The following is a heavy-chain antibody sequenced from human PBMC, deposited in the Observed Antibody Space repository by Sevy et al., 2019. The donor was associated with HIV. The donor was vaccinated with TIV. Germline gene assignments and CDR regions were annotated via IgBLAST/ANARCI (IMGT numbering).Heavy chain of an antibody. V-gene: IGHV3-7*01. Sequence: GESLKISCVASGFTFSDYFMGWVRQAPGRGLEWVANINQDGSQKNYVDSVKGRFTISRDNAKNSLYLQMNRLRVDDTAVYYCARELWPGDYWGQGTLVTVSS. CDR3: ARELWPGDY. D-gene: IGHD2-21*01. CDR1: GFTFSDYF. J-gene: IGHJ4*02. CDR2: INQDGSQK.